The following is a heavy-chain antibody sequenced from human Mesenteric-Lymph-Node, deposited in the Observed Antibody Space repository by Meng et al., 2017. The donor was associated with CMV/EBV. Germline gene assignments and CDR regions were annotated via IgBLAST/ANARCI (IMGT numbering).Heavy chain of an antibody. CDR3: ARDRVVVVPAATYYYYYYGMDV. Sequence: GGSLRLSCAASGFTFSSYSMNWVRQAPGKGLEWVSSISSSSSYIYYADSVKGRFTISRDNAKNSLYLQMNSLRAGDTAVYYCARDRVVVVPAATYYYYYYGMDVWGQGTTVTVSS. CDR1: GFTFSSYS. J-gene: IGHJ6*02. V-gene: IGHV3-21*01. CDR2: ISSSSSYI. D-gene: IGHD2-2*01.